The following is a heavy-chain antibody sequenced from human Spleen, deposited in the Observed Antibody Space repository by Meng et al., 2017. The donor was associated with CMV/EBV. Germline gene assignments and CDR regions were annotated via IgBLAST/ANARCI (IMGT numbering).Heavy chain of an antibody. Sequence: SGFTFSSYAMQWVRQAPGKGLEWVAVISYDGSNKYYADSVKGRFTISRDNSKNTLYLQMNSLRAEDTAVYFCARQWVQLWPNRNYFGPWGQGTLVTVSS. V-gene: IGHV3-30*04. D-gene: IGHD5-18*01. CDR1: GFTFSSYA. CDR3: ARQWVQLWPNRNYFGP. CDR2: ISYDGSNK. J-gene: IGHJ5*02.